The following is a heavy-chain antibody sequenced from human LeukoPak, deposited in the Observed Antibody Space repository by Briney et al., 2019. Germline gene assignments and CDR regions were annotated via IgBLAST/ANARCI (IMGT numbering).Heavy chain of an antibody. D-gene: IGHD6-13*01. CDR2: IYYSGST. CDR1: GHSIINSFY. Sequence: PSETLSLTCTVSGHSIINSFYWGWIRQPPGKGLEWIGSIYYSGSTYYNPSLKSRVTISVDTSKNQFSLKLSSVTAADTAVYYCAREMVGRHSSSDWGQGTLVTVSS. CDR3: AREMVGRHSSSD. J-gene: IGHJ4*02. V-gene: IGHV4-38-2*02.